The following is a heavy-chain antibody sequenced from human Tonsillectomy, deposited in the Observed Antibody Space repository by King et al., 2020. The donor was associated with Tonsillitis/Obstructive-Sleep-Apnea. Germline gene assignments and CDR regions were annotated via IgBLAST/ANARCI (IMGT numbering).Heavy chain of an antibody. Sequence: QLQESGPGLVKPSETLSLTCTVSGGSISSYYWSWIRHPPGKGLEWIGYIYYSGSPNYNPSLKSPVTISVDTSKNQFSLKLRSVTAADTAVYYCARFRESSTNWFDPWGQGTLVTVSS. CDR2: IYYSGSP. J-gene: IGHJ5*02. D-gene: IGHD3-10*01. CDR3: ARFRESSTNWFDP. V-gene: IGHV4-59*01. CDR1: GGSISSYY.